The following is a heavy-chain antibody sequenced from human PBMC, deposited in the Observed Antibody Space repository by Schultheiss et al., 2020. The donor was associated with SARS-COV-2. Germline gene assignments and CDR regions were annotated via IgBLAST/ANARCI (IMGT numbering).Heavy chain of an antibody. D-gene: IGHD3-10*01. Sequence: SGPTLVKPTQTLTLTCTFSGFSLSTSGMRVSWIRQPPGKALEWLAHIFSNGEKSYSTSLKSRLTVSKDTSKSQVVLTMTNMDPVDTATYYCARIWFGDLLHEYYFDYWGQGTLVTVSS. V-gene: IGHV2-26*01. CDR3: ARIWFGDLLHEYYFDY. CDR1: GFSLSTSGMR. J-gene: IGHJ4*02. CDR2: IFSNGEK.